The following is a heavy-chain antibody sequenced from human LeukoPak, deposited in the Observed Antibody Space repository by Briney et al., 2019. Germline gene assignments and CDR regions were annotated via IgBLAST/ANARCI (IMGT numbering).Heavy chain of an antibody. CDR1: GFTFSSYA. D-gene: IGHD6-19*01. CDR2: ISSNGGST. CDR3: ARVGSGWYIDY. Sequence: GGSLRLSCAASGFTFSSYAMHWVRQAPGKGLEYVSAISSNGGSTYYANSVKGRFTISRDNSKKTLYLQMGSLRAEDMAVYYCARVGSGWYIDYWGQGTLVTVSS. V-gene: IGHV3-64*01. J-gene: IGHJ4*02.